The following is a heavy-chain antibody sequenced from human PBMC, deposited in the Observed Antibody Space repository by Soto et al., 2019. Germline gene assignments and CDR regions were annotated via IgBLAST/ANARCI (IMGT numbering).Heavy chain of an antibody. J-gene: IGHJ4*02. Sequence: SETLSLTCAVSGGSISSYYWSWIRQPPGKGLEWIGYIYYSGSTNYNPSLRSRVTISVDTSKNQFSLKLTSVTAADTAVYYCARSRYTSGWWTPPFDYWGQGTLVTASS. V-gene: IGHV4-59*01. CDR3: ARSRYTSGWWTPPFDY. CDR2: IYYSGST. D-gene: IGHD6-19*01. CDR1: GGSISSYY.